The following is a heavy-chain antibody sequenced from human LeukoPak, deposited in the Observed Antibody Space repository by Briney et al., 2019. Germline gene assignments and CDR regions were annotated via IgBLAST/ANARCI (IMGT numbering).Heavy chain of an antibody. CDR1: GGSINSYY. J-gene: IGHJ4*02. Sequence: SETLSLTCTVSGGSINSYYWSWIRQPAGKGLEWIGRIYTSGTTNYNPSLKSRVTMSVDTSKDHFSLQLRSVTAADTAVYYCASTTYDYDTSGHYFLDYWGQGSLVTVSS. D-gene: IGHD3-22*01. CDR3: ASTTYDYDTSGHYFLDY. CDR2: IYTSGTT. V-gene: IGHV4-4*07.